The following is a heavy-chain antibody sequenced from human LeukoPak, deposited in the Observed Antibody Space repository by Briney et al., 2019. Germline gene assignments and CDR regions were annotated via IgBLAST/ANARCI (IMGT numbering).Heavy chain of an antibody. CDR2: IWYDGSNK. CDR1: GFTFSSYG. Sequence: GRSLRLSCAASGFTFSSYGMHWVRQAPGKGLEWVAVIWYDGSNKYYADAVKGRFTISRDNSKNTLFLQMNSLRAEDTAVYYCARVSGSRGCFDYWGQGTLVTVSS. V-gene: IGHV3-33*01. CDR3: ARVSGSRGCFDY. D-gene: IGHD2-15*01. J-gene: IGHJ4*02.